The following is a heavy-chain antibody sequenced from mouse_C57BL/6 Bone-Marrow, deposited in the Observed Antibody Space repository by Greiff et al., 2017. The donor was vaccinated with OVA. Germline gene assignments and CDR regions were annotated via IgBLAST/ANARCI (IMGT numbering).Heavy chain of an antibody. CDR1: GYTFTDYY. CDR2: IYPGSGNT. V-gene: IGHV1-76*01. J-gene: IGHJ2*01. CDR3: ARADYYGSSSHYFDY. Sequence: QVQLKESGAELVRPGASVKLSCKASGYTFTDYYINWVKQRPGQGLEWIARIYPGSGNTYYNEKFKGKATLTAEKSSSTAYMQLSSLTSEDSAVYFCARADYYGSSSHYFDYWGQGTTLTVSS. D-gene: IGHD1-1*01.